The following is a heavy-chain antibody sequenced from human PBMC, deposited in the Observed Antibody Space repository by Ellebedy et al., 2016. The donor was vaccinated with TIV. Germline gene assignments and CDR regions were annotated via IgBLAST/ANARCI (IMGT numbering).Heavy chain of an antibody. J-gene: IGHJ4*02. D-gene: IGHD3-22*01. CDR2: INWNSGRI. Sequence: SLKISCAASGFTFDDHAMHWVRQAPGKGLEGVSGINWNSGRIEYADSVKGRFTISRDNSKSTLYLQMNSLRVEDTAVYYCAGDKSSTMIALDNWGQGTLVTVSS. CDR3: AGDKSSTMIALDN. CDR1: GFTFDDHA. V-gene: IGHV3-9*01.